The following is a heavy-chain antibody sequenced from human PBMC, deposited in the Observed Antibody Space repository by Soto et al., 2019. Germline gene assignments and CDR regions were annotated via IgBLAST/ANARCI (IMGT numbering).Heavy chain of an antibody. J-gene: IGHJ6*02. CDR3: AKSLAARRPYGMDV. D-gene: IGHD6-6*01. V-gene: IGHV3-74*01. Sequence: GGSLRLSCAASGFTFSNYWMHWVRQAPGKGLVWVSRINSDGSSTSYADSVKGRFTISRDNAKNTLSLQMNSLRAEDTAVYYCAKSLAARRPYGMDVWGQGTTVTVSS. CDR2: INSDGSST. CDR1: GFTFSNYW.